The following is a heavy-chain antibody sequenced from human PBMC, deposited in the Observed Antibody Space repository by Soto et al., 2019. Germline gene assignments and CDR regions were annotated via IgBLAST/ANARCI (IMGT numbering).Heavy chain of an antibody. CDR1: LFIFSPYG. Sequence: GGSLRLSCEASLFIFSPYGIHWVRQAPGKGLEWVALIRNDGSDKYYAESVTGRFTISRDNSKNTVYLQMNSLRAEDTALYFCARAPRMAPFDIWGQGTMVTVSS. V-gene: IGHV3-33*01. J-gene: IGHJ3*02. CDR3: ARAPRMAPFDI. CDR2: IRNDGSDK.